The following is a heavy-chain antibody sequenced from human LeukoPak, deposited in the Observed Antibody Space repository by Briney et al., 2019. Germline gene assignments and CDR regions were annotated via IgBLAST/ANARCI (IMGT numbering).Heavy chain of an antibody. CDR2: INHSGST. Sequence: SETLSLTCAVYGGSFSGYYWSWIRQPPGKGLEWIGEINHSGSTNYNPSLKSRVTISVDTSKNQFSLKLSSVTAADTAVYYCARSRRRRNSSGWYIWFDPWGQGTLVTVSS. CDR1: GGSFSGYY. J-gene: IGHJ5*02. D-gene: IGHD6-19*01. V-gene: IGHV4-34*01. CDR3: ARSRRRRNSSGWYIWFDP.